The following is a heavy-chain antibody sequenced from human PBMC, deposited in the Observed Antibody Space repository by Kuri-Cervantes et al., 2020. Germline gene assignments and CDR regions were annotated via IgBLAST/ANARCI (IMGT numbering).Heavy chain of an antibody. CDR1: GFAFSDYG. D-gene: IGHD5-18*01. V-gene: IGHV3-30*18. CDR3: AKDPVKQLYAWGGFDY. Sequence: GESLKISCAASGFAFSDYGMHWVRQAPGKGLEWVALISFDGSKKYYADSVKGRFTISRDNSKNTLYLQMNSLRAEDTAVYYCAKDPVKQLYAWGGFDYWGQGTLVTVSS. CDR2: ISFDGSKK. J-gene: IGHJ4*02.